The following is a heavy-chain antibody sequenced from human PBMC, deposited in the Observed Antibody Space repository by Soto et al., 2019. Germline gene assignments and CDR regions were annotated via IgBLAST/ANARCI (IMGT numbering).Heavy chain of an antibody. D-gene: IGHD4-17*01. V-gene: IGHV4-31*03. CDR1: GGSISSGGYY. Sequence: QVQLQESGPGLVKPSQTLSLTCTVSGGSISSGGYYWSWIRQHPGKGLEWIGYIYYSGSTHYNPSLKSRVTISVDTSKNQFSLKLSSVTAADTAVYYCARDSYGDSPLGMDVWGQGTTVTVSS. CDR2: IYYSGST. CDR3: ARDSYGDSPLGMDV. J-gene: IGHJ6*02.